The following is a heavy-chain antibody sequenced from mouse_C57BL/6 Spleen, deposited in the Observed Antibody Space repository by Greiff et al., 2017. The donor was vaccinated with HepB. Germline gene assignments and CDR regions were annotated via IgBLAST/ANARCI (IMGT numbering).Heavy chain of an antibody. Sequence: EVQLQQSGPELVKPGASVKISCKASGYTFTDYYMNWVKQSHGKSLEWIGDINPNNGGTSYNQKFKGKATLTVDKSSSTAYMELRSLTSEDSAVYYCASWSSSYYFDYWGQGTTLTVSS. J-gene: IGHJ2*01. V-gene: IGHV1-26*01. CDR3: ASWSSSYYFDY. CDR2: INPNNGGT. CDR1: GYTFTDYY.